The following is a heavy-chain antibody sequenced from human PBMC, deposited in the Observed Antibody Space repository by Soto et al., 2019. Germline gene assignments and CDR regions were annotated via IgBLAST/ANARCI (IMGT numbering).Heavy chain of an antibody. CDR1: GYTFTDYD. CDR3: VRFVRHQLPTIDY. D-gene: IGHD1-26*01. Sequence: ASVKVSCKASGYTFTDYDINWVRQATGQGLEWMGWMNPSSGYTGYAQKFQGRVTMTWDTSISTAYMELSSLTSADTAVYYCVRFVRHQLPTIDYWGQGALVTVSS. CDR2: MNPSSGYT. J-gene: IGHJ4*02. V-gene: IGHV1-8*01.